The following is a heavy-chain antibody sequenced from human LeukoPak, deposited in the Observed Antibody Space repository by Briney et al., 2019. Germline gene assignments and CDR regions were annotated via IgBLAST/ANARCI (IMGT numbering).Heavy chain of an antibody. CDR3: AKLSSGTTLLAPLDY. CDR1: GFTFSSYG. J-gene: IGHJ4*02. Sequence: GGSLRLSCAASGFTFSSYGVHWVRQAPGKGLEWVAVIWYDGSNKYYADSVKGRFTISRDNSKNTLYLQMNSLRAEDTAVYYCAKLSSGTTLLAPLDYWGQGTLVTVSS. CDR2: IWYDGSNK. V-gene: IGHV3-33*06. D-gene: IGHD1-7*01.